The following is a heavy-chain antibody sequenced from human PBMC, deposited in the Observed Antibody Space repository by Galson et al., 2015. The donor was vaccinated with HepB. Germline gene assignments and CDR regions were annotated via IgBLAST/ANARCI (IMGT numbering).Heavy chain of an antibody. Sequence: SLRLSCAASGFTFSSYAMSWVRQAPGKGLEWVSAISGSGGSTYYADSVKGRFTISRDNSKNTLYLQMNSLRAEDTAVYYCAKDHFDYSNPYYYYGMDVWGQGTTVTVSS. D-gene: IGHD4-11*01. V-gene: IGHV3-23*01. CDR2: ISGSGGST. J-gene: IGHJ6*02. CDR1: GFTFSSYA. CDR3: AKDHFDYSNPYYYYGMDV.